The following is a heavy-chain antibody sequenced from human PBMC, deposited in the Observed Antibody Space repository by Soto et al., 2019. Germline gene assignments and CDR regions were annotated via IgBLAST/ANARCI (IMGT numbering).Heavy chain of an antibody. D-gene: IGHD4-17*01. V-gene: IGHV3-21*01. CDR1: GFTFSSYS. CDR3: ARSQTTVNWFDP. J-gene: IGHJ5*02. Sequence: EVQLVESGGGLVKPGGSLRLSCAASGFTFSSYSMNWVRQAPGKGLEWVSSISSSSSYIYYAYSVKGRFTISRDNAKNSLYLQMNSLRAEDTAVYYCARSQTTVNWFDPWGQGTLVTVCS. CDR2: ISSSSSYI.